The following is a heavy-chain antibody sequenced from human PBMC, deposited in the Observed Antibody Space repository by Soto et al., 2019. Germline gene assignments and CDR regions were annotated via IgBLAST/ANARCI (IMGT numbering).Heavy chain of an antibody. CDR3: SNGGRQWLVTSDFNY. CDR2: VSHDGRNT. V-gene: IGHV3-30*18. J-gene: IGHJ4*02. CDR1: GFTFSDYA. Sequence: VQLVESGGGVVQPGRSLRLSCAASGFTFSDYAMHWVRQAPGKGLEWVSVVSHDGRNTHYADSVKGRFTIYTDSSKNTVSLEMTSMRAEDTAVYYCSNGGRQWLVTSDFNYWGQGALVTVSS. D-gene: IGHD6-19*01.